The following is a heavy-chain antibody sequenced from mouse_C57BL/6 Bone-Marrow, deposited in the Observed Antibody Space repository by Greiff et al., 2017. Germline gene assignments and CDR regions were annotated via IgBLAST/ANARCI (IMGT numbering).Heavy chain of an antibody. Sequence: QVTLKESGPGILQPSPSLSLTCSSSGFSLSTFGMGVGWIRQPSGKGLEWLAHSWWDDDKYYNPVLKSRLTITKNTSKNQVFLKIAHVDTADTATYYCSRMPDYYGSSYVDYWGQGTTLTVSS. CDR3: SRMPDYYGSSYVDY. V-gene: IGHV8-8*01. CDR2: SWWDDDK. D-gene: IGHD1-1*01. CDR1: GFSLSTFGMG. J-gene: IGHJ2*01.